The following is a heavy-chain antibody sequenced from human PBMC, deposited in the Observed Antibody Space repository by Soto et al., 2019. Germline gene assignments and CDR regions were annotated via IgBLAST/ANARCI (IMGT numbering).Heavy chain of an antibody. J-gene: IGHJ1*01. CDR1: GGTFSSYA. CDR3: ARGCNDFPH. Sequence: QVQLVQSGAEVKKPGSSVTVSCKAYGGTFSSYAISWVRQAPGQGLECMGGLIPVFGTANYAQKFQGRVTINADESTSTVYMELSSLRSEDTAVYYCARGCNDFPHWGQGTLVTVSS. D-gene: IGHD2-8*01. V-gene: IGHV1-69*01. CDR2: LIPVFGTA.